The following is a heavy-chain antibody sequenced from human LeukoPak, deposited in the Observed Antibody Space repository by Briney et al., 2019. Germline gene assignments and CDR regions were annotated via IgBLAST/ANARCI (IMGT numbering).Heavy chain of an antibody. CDR2: TSSDAGT. Sequence: GGSLRLSCAASGFTLNNYAMSWVRQAPGKGLEWVSATSSDAGTYHADSVRGRFTISRDNSKNTLYLQMNSLRAEDAAVYYCARAPVTSCSGVLCYPFDYWGQGTLVTVSS. D-gene: IGHD2-15*01. J-gene: IGHJ4*02. CDR1: GFTLNNYA. CDR3: ARAPVTSCSGVLCYPFDY. V-gene: IGHV3-23*01.